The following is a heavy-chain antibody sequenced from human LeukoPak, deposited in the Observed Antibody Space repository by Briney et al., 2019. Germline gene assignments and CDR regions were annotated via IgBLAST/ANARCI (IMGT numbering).Heavy chain of an antibody. J-gene: IGHJ4*02. Sequence: PGGSLRLSCVASGFTFSSYAMSWVRQTPGKGLEWISCIGGGGGGAYYADSVKGRFSISRDNSKNTLYLQMNSLRAEDMAVYYCAKDSGFYDRSGFYSDFWGQGTLVTVSS. V-gene: IGHV3-23*01. CDR2: IGGGGGGA. CDR3: AKDSGFYDRSGFYSDF. CDR1: GFTFSSYA. D-gene: IGHD3-22*01.